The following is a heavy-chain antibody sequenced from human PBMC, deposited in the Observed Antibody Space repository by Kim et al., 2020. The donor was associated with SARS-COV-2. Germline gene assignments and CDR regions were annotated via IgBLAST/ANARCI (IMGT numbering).Heavy chain of an antibody. Sequence: GGSLRLSCAASGFTFSDYYMSWIRQAPGKGLEWVSYISSSGSTIYYADSVKGRFTISRDNAKNSLYLQMNSLRAEDTAVYYCARSASTYCGGDCYGWFDPWGQGTLVTVSS. CDR3: ARSASTYCGGDCYGWFDP. D-gene: IGHD2-21*01. CDR1: GFTFSDYY. CDR2: ISSSGSTI. V-gene: IGHV3-11*01. J-gene: IGHJ5*02.